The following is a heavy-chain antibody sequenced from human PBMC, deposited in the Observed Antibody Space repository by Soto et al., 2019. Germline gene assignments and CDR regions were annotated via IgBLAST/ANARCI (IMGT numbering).Heavy chain of an antibody. CDR2: IKQDGSEK. CDR3: ARDKAPQWLVRQYFDY. V-gene: IGHV3-7*03. D-gene: IGHD6-19*01. Sequence: RLSCAASGFTFSSYWMSWVRQAPGKGLEWVANIKQDGSEKYYVDSVKGRFTISRDNAKNSLYLQMNSLRAEDTAVYYCARDKAPQWLVRQYFDYWGQGTLVTVSS. J-gene: IGHJ4*02. CDR1: GFTFSSYW.